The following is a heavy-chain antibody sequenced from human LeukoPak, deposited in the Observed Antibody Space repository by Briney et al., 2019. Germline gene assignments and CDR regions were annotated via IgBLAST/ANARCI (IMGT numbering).Heavy chain of an antibody. Sequence: GGSLRLSCAASGFTFSYHWMTWVRQAPGKGLEWVANIKNDGTVKNYVDSVKGRFTISRDNAKNSLHLQMNSLRAEDTAVYYCARGLWYDILTGWYPEFDYWGQGTLVTISS. CDR2: IKNDGTVK. J-gene: IGHJ4*02. CDR3: ARGLWYDILTGWYPEFDY. D-gene: IGHD3-9*01. V-gene: IGHV3-7*01. CDR1: GFTFSYHW.